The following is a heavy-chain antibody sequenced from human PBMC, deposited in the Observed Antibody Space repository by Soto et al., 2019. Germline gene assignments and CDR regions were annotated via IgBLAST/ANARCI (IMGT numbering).Heavy chain of an antibody. Sequence: WASVKVSCKASGYTFTSYDINWVRQATGQGLEWMGWMNPNSGNTGYAQKFQGRVTMTRNTSISTAYMELSSLRSEDTAVYYCATGGIAAAGSDYWGQGTLVTVSS. CDR3: ATGGIAAAGSDY. J-gene: IGHJ4*02. V-gene: IGHV1-8*01. CDR2: MNPNSGNT. D-gene: IGHD6-13*01. CDR1: GYTFTSYD.